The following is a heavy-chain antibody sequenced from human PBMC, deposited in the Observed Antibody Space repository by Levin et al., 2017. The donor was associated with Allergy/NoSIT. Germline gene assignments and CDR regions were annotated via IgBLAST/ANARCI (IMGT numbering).Heavy chain of an antibody. J-gene: IGHJ4*02. CDR3: RSTEVTPDATAFDY. V-gene: IGHV4-34*01. CDR1: GGSFSAYY. D-gene: IGHD4-23*01. Sequence: SETLSLTCAVYGGSFSAYYWSWIRQPPGKGLEWIGEINHSGRINYNPSLKSRVTISVDTSKNQFSLRLSSVTAADTAVYYCRSTEVTPDATAFDYWGQGTLVTVSS. CDR2: INHSGRI.